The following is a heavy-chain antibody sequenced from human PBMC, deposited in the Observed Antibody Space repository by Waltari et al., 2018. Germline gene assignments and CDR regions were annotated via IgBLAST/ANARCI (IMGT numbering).Heavy chain of an antibody. CDR1: GYTFTSYA. D-gene: IGHD3-9*01. CDR2: INTNTGKP. CDR3: ARLRASLTGFGPYGMDV. J-gene: IGHJ6*01. V-gene: IGHV7-4-1*02. Sequence: QVQLVQSGSELKKPGASVKVSCKASGYTFTSYAMNWVRQAPGQGLEWMGWINTNTGKPTYAQGFTGRFVFSLDTSVTTAYLQINTLKAEDTAVYYCARLRASLTGFGPYGMDVWGQGTTVTVSS.